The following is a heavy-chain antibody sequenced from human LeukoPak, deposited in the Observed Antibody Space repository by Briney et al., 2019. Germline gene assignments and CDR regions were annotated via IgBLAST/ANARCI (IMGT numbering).Heavy chain of an antibody. D-gene: IGHD3-10*01. V-gene: IGHV4-59*01. J-gene: IGHJ6*03. CDR2: NSGST. Sequence: PSETLSLTCTVSGGSISSYYWSWIRQPPGKGLEWIGYNSGSTNYNPSLKSRVTISVDTSKNQFSLKLSSVTAADTAAYYCARGTPGSSYYYYYYMDVWGKGTTATVSS. CDR1: GGSISSYY. CDR3: ARGTPGSSYYYYYYMDV.